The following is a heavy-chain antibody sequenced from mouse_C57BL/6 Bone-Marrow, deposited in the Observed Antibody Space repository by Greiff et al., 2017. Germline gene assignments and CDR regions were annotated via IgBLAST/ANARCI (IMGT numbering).Heavy chain of an antibody. D-gene: IGHD1-1*01. CDR2: LTMYSDAT. CDR3: ARSATVVARTYYAMDY. CDR1: YFAFMASA. J-gene: IGHJ4*01. Sequence: LQQSGAELVRPGSSVKLSCKDSYFAFMASAMHWVKQRPGQGLEWIGSLTMYSDATEYSENFKGKATLTANTSSSTAYMELSILTSEDSVVYYCARSATVVARTYYAMDYWGQGTSVTVSS. V-gene: IGHV1-49*01.